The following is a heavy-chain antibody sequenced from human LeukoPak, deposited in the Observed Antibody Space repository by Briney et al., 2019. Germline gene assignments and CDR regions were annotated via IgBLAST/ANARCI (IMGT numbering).Heavy chain of an antibody. CDR3: ARGSRYDSSGYFAYYFDY. D-gene: IGHD3-22*01. J-gene: IGHJ4*02. CDR2: ISSSRSTI. Sequence: GGSLRLSCAPSGFTFSSYSMNWVRQAPGKGLEWVSYISSSRSTIYYAHSVKGPFTISRNHAKNSLYLQMKSLRAEDTAVYYCARGSRYDSSGYFAYYFDYWGQGTLVTVSS. CDR1: GFTFSSYS. V-gene: IGHV3-48*01.